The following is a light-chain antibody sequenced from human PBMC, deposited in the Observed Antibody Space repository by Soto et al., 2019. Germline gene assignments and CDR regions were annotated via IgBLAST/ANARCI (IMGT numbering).Light chain of an antibody. CDR1: RRDVVGYNY. CDR2: EVT. J-gene: IGLJ1*01. V-gene: IGLV2-14*01. Sequence: SSLTQPASVSGSPGQSITISCTGTRRDVVGYNYVSWYQQYPGKSPKLLIYEVTHRPSGVSNRFSGSKSGNTASLTISGLQAEDEADYYCSSYTITNTLPFVFGTGTKVTVL. CDR3: SSYTITNTLPFV.